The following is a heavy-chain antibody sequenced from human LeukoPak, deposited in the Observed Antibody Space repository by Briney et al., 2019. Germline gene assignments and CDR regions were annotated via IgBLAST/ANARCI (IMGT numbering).Heavy chain of an antibody. J-gene: IGHJ4*02. Sequence: PGGSLRLSCAASGFIFSSYSMSWVRQAPGKGLEWVSVITGSGGNTYYADSVKGRFTISRDNSKNTLYLQMNSLRAEDTAVYYCAKSTVVVAARANFDYWGQGTLVTVSS. D-gene: IGHD2-15*01. CDR2: ITGSGGNT. CDR1: GFIFSSYS. CDR3: AKSTVVVAARANFDY. V-gene: IGHV3-23*01.